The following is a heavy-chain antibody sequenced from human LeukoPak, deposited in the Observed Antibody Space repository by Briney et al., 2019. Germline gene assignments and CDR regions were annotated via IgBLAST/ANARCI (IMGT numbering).Heavy chain of an antibody. V-gene: IGHV1-18*01. Sequence: VASVKVSCKTSGYTFTTYDINWVRQAPGQGLEWMGWISAYNGNTNYAQKLQGRVTMTTDTSTSTAYMELRSLRSDDTAVYYCARCPSLVGAPAPYYYYYMDVWGKGTTVTVSS. CDR2: ISAYNGNT. CDR3: ARCPSLVGAPAPYYYYYMDV. CDR1: GYTFTTYD. J-gene: IGHJ6*03. D-gene: IGHD1-26*01.